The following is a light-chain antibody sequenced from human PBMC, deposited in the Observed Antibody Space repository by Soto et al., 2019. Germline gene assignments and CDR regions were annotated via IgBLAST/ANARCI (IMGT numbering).Light chain of an antibody. CDR1: RPNIGSNY. CDR3: GTWDSSLSLYV. V-gene: IGLV1-51*01. J-gene: IGLJ1*01. CDR2: DNN. Sequence: QSVLTQPPSASGTPGQKVNISCSGSRPNIGSNYVSWYQQLPGTAPKLLIYDNNKRPSGIPDRFSGSKSGTSATLGITGLQTGDEADYYCGTWDSSLSLYVFGTGTKVTVL.